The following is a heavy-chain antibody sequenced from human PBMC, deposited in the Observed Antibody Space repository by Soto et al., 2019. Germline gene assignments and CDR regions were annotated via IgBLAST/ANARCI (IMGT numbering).Heavy chain of an antibody. CDR1: GNTFTSYG. CDR2: ISAYNGNT. Sequence: GASVKVSCKAPGNTFTSYGISWGRQAPGQGLKWMGWISAYNGNTNYAQKLQGRVTMTTATSTSTAYMELRSLRSDDTAVYYCARDTFGGVIATFDYWGQGTLVTVSS. J-gene: IGHJ4*02. V-gene: IGHV1-18*01. D-gene: IGHD3-16*02. CDR3: ARDTFGGVIATFDY.